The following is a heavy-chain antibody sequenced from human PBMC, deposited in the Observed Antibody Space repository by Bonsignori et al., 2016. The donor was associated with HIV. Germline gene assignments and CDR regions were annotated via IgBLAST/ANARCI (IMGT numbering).Heavy chain of an antibody. CDR3: ARVYPNYYDSSGYYYLPGAFDI. CDR2: INHSGST. V-gene: IGHV4-34*01. Sequence: RQAPGKGLEWIGEINHSGSTNYNPSLKSRVTISVDTSKNQFSLKLSSVTAADTAVYYCARVYPNYYDSSGYYYLPGAFDIWGQGTMVTVSS. J-gene: IGHJ3*02. D-gene: IGHD3-22*01.